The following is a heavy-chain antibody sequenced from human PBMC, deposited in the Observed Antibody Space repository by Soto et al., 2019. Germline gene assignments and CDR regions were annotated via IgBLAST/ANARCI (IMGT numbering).Heavy chain of an antibody. J-gene: IGHJ6*03. V-gene: IGHV3-21*01. CDR2: ISSSSSYI. Sequence: EVQLVESGGGLVKPGGSLRLSCAASGFTFSSYSMNWVRQAPGKGLEWVSSISSSSSYIYYADSVKGRFTISRDNAKNSLYLQMNSLRAEDTAVYYCASLPRSMELLLPNYYDYYMDVWGKGTTVTVSS. CDR1: GFTFSSYS. D-gene: IGHD3-3*01. CDR3: ASLPRSMELLLPNYYDYYMDV.